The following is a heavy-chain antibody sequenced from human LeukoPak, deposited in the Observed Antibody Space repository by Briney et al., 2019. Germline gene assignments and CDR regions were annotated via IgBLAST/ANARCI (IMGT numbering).Heavy chain of an antibody. CDR3: ARVTRISGSYGY. CDR1: GYTFTSYD. Sequence: GASVKVSCKASGYTFTSYDINWVRQATGQGLEWMGWMNPNSSNTGYAQKFQGRVTMTRNTSISTAYMELSSLRSEDTAVYYCARVTRISGSYGYWGQGTLVTVSS. D-gene: IGHD1-26*01. V-gene: IGHV1-8*01. CDR2: MNPNSSNT. J-gene: IGHJ4*02.